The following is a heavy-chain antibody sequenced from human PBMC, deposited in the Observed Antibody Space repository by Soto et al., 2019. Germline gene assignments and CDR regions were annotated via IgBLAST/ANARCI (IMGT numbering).Heavy chain of an antibody. CDR2: IIPILGIA. CDR3: ARAPTMGRNWFDP. D-gene: IGHD3-10*01. V-gene: IGHV1-69*02. Sequence: SVKVSCKASGGTFSSYTISWVRQAPGQGLEWMGRIIPILGIANYAQKFQGRVTITADKSTSTAYMELSSLRSEDTAVYYCARAPTMGRNWFDPWGQGTLVTVSS. CDR1: GGTFSSYT. J-gene: IGHJ5*02.